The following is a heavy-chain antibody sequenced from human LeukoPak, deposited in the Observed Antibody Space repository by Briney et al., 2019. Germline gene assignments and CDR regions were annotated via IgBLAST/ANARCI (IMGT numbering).Heavy chain of an antibody. CDR1: GFTFSSYA. Sequence: VQPGGSLRLSCAASGFTFSSYAMSWVRQAPGKGLEWVSAISGSGGSTYYADSVKGRFTISRDNSKNTLYLQMNSLRAEDTAVYCCAFPHCSGGSCYSYWGQGTLVTVSS. J-gene: IGHJ4*02. CDR2: ISGSGGST. CDR3: AFPHCSGGSCYSY. D-gene: IGHD2-15*01. V-gene: IGHV3-23*01.